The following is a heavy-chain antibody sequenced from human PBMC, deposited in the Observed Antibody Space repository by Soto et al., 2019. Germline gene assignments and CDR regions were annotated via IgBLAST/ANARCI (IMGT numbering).Heavy chain of an antibody. CDR1: GFTFSSYG. V-gene: IGHV3-33*01. J-gene: IGHJ5*02. CDR3: ARDRFRLTAMVTSFDP. Sequence: QVQLVESGGGVVQPGRSLRLSCAASGFTFSSYGMHWVRQAPGKGLEWVAVIWYDGSNKYYADSVKGRFTISRDNSKNTLYLQMNSLRAEDTAVYYCARDRFRLTAMVTSFDPWGQGTLVTVSS. D-gene: IGHD5-18*01. CDR2: IWYDGSNK.